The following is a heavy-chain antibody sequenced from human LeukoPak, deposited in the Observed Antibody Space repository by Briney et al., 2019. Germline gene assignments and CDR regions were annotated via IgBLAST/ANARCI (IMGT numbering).Heavy chain of an antibody. V-gene: IGHV4-39*01. CDR2: IYYSGST. CDR1: GGSISSSSYY. J-gene: IGHJ4*02. CDR3: ASRLRWHGRLFDY. Sequence: SETLSLTCSVSGGSISSSSYYWGWIRQPPGKGLEWIGSIYYSGSTYYNPSLKSRVTISVDTSKNQFSLKLSSVTAADTAVYYCASRLRWHGRLFDYWGQGTLVTVSS. D-gene: IGHD4-23*01.